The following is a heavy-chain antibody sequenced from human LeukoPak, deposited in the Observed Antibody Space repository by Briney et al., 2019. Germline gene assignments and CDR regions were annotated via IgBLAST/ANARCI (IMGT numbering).Heavy chain of an antibody. V-gene: IGHV3-53*01. J-gene: IGHJ1*01. Sequence: GGSLRLSCAASGLIVSSTYMSWVRRAPGKGLEWVSIIYSGDSTYYADSVKGRFTISRDNSRNTVYLQMNSLRAEDTAVYYCAKNRVGASGLAEYFEHWARAPWSPSPQ. CDR1: GLIVSSTY. CDR2: IYSGDST. D-gene: IGHD1-26*01. CDR3: AKNRVGASGLAEYFEH.